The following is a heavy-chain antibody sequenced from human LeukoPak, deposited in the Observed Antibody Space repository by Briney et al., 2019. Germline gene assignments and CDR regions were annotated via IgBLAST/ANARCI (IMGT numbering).Heavy chain of an antibody. V-gene: IGHV4-39*01. CDR3: ATSYDRSGYPPFQH. J-gene: IGHJ1*01. CDR1: GGSFSSSTYY. CDR2: IYYSGNT. Sequence: PSETLSLTCTVSGGSFSSSTYYWGWLRQPPGKGLEWLGSIYYSGNTSYNPSLKSRVTISADTSKNQFSLKRNSVTAADTAVYYCATSYDRSGYPPFQHWGQGTLVTVSS. D-gene: IGHD3-22*01.